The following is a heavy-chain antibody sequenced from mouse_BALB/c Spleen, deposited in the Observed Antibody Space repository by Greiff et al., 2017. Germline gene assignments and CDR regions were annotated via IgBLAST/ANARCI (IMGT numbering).Heavy chain of an antibody. D-gene: IGHD3-3*01. CDR3: ARSRDY. CDR2: ISYSGST. Sequence: EVQLQESGPGLVKPSQSLSLTCTVTGYSITSDYAWNWIRQFPGNKLEWMGYISYSGSTSYNPSLKSRISITRDTSKNQFFLQLNSVTTEDTATYYCARSRDYWGQGTLVTVSA. CDR1: GYSITSDYA. V-gene: IGHV3-2*02. J-gene: IGHJ3*01.